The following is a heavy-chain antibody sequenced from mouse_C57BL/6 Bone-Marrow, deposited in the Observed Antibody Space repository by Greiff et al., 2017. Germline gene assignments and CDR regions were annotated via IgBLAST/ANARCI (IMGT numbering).Heavy chain of an antibody. CDR1: GYTFTDYE. D-gene: IGHD1-1*01. CDR2: IDPETGGT. V-gene: IGHV1-15*01. J-gene: IGHJ3*01. CDR3: TRRGDYCSSFFAY. Sequence: QVQLKESGAELVRPGASVTLSCKASGYTFTDYEMHWVKQTPVHGLEWIGAIDPETGGTAYNQKFKGKAILTADKSSSTAYMELRSLTSEDSAVYYCTRRGDYCSSFFAYWGQGTLVNVS.